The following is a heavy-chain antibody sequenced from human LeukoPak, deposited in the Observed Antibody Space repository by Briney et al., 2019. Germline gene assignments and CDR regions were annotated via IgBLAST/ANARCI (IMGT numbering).Heavy chain of an antibody. V-gene: IGHV4-4*07. J-gene: IGHJ4*02. CDR1: GGSISSYY. Sequence: PSETLSLTCTVSGGSISSYYWSWIRQPAGKGLEWIGRIYNSGSTNYNPSLKSRVTISVDTSMNHFSLKLSSVTAADTAVYYCARHGDRDYCSSASFKVYVNDYWGQGTLVTVSS. D-gene: IGHD2-2*01. CDR2: IYNSGST. CDR3: ARHGDRDYCSSASFKVYVNDY.